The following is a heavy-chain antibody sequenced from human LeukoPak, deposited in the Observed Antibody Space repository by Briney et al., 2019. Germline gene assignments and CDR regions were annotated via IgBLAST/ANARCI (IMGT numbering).Heavy chain of an antibody. D-gene: IGHD2-15*01. Sequence: GGSLRLSCAASGFTFSTYSMNWVRQAPGKGLEWVSSINSAGNYIYYTDSVKGRFTISRDNAKNSLYLQMNSLRSEDTAVYYCAREYCSGGSCYFDYWGQGTLVTVSS. CDR3: AREYCSGGSCYFDY. V-gene: IGHV3-21*04. CDR2: INSAGNYI. J-gene: IGHJ4*02. CDR1: GFTFSTYS.